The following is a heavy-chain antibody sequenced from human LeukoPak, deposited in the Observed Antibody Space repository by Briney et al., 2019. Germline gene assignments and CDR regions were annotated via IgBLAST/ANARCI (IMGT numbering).Heavy chain of an antibody. J-gene: IGHJ3*02. Sequence: PSETLSLTCTVSGGSISSSSYYWGWIRQPPGKGLEWIGRIYTSGSTNYNPSLKSRVTMSVDTSKNQFSLKLSSVTAADTAVYYCARDRSGIAVSSDAFDIWGQGTMVTVSS. CDR2: IYTSGST. CDR3: ARDRSGIAVSSDAFDI. V-gene: IGHV4-39*07. D-gene: IGHD6-19*01. CDR1: GGSISSSSYY.